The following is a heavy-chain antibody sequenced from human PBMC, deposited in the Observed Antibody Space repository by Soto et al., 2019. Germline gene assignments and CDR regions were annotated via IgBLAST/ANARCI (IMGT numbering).Heavy chain of an antibody. V-gene: IGHV4-39*01. CDR1: GDSLGSSAYC. CDR2: INSSGTT. CDR3: SRRAPEGFDP. Sequence: SETLSLTWTVSGDSLGSSAYCWGWIRRAPGKGLEWVGSINSSGTTFCNPSLKSRVTLSVATSKNQFSLKLTSVTAPDTAHYYCSRRAPEGFDPWGPGTLVTVSS. J-gene: IGHJ5*02.